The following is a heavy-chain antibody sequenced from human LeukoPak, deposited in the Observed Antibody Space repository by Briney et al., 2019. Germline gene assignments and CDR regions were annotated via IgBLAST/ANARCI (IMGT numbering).Heavy chain of an antibody. CDR3: ARASEYYYGSGSYTWFDP. J-gene: IGHJ5*02. CDR2: IWYDGNNK. D-gene: IGHD3-10*01. CDR1: GFTFGSYG. Sequence: GGSLRLSCAASGFTFGSYGMHWVRQAPGKGLEWVAVIWYDGNNKYYADSVKGRFTISRDNSKNTLYLQMNSLRAEDTAVYYCARASEYYYGSGSYTWFDPWGQGTLVTVSS. V-gene: IGHV3-33*01.